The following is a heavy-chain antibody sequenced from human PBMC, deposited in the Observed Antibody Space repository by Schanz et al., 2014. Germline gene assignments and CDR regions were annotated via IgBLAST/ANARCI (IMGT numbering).Heavy chain of an antibody. D-gene: IGHD1-26*01. CDR2: IDRDGGHT. CDR3: AKDSRGSSFDMDV. Sequence: VQLVESGGGVVQPGRSLRLSCAASGFTFNDYWMHWVRQAPGKGLEWVSLIDRDGGHTYYADSVKGRFTISRDNSKNSLYLQMNSLRTEDTALYYCAKDSRGSSFDMDVWGQGTTVTVSS. V-gene: IGHV3-43*01. J-gene: IGHJ6*02. CDR1: GFTFNDYW.